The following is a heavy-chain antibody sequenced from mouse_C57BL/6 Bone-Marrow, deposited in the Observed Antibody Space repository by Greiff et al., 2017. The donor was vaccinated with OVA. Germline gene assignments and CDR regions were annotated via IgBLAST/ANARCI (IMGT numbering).Heavy chain of an antibody. CDR1: GYTFTSYW. D-gene: IGHD1-1*01. V-gene: IGHV1-55*01. CDR2: ISPGSGST. J-gene: IGHJ2*01. CDR3: AHCYGSSYDCDG. Sequence: QVQLQQPGAELVKPGASVKMSCKASGYTFTSYWIPWVTQTPGQGLEWIGDISPGSGSTTSNEKLQSKAPLTVDTSSSTAYMQLSSLTSEDSAVYYCAHCYGSSYDCDGGGKGATLTVAS.